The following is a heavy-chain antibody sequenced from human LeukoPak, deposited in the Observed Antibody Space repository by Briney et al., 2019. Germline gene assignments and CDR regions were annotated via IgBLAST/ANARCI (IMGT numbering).Heavy chain of an antibody. Sequence: GGSLRLSCAASGFTFSTYWMSWVRQAPGKGLVWVSCINSEGTTTHYADSVKGRFTISRDNAKNTLFLQMNSLRAEDTAVYYCARSHSSSWYMGPPSWFDPWGQGTLVTVSS. J-gene: IGHJ5*02. CDR2: INSEGTTT. CDR3: ARSHSSSWYMGPPSWFDP. CDR1: GFTFSTYW. V-gene: IGHV3-74*01. D-gene: IGHD6-13*01.